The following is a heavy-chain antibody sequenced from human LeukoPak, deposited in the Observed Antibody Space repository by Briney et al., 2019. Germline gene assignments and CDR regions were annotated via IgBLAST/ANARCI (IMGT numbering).Heavy chain of an antibody. CDR3: ARVQLGYCSSTSCYTWGYYYYMDV. CDR2: IIPIFGTA. J-gene: IGHJ6*03. CDR1: GYTFTSYA. Sequence: SVKVSCKASGYTFTSYAISWVRQAPGQGLEWMGGIIPIFGTANYAQKFQGRVTITTDESTSTAYMELSSLRSEDTAVYYCARVQLGYCSSTSCYTWGYYYYMDVWGKGTTVTVSS. V-gene: IGHV1-69*05. D-gene: IGHD2-2*02.